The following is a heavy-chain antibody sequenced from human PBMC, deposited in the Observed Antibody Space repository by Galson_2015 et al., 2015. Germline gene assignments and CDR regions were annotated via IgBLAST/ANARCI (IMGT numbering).Heavy chain of an antibody. V-gene: IGHV4-59*01. Sequence: SETLSLTCTVSGGSISSYYWSWIRQPPGKGLEWIGYIYYSGSTNYNPSLKSRVTISVDTSKNQFSLKLSSVTAADTAVYYCARVGYGGYVRGAENWFDPWGQGTLVTVSS. D-gene: IGHD5-12*01. CDR2: IYYSGST. J-gene: IGHJ5*02. CDR3: ARVGYGGYVRGAENWFDP. CDR1: GGSISSYY.